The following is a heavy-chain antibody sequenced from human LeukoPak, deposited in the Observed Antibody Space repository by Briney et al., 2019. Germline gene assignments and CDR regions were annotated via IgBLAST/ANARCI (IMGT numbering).Heavy chain of an antibody. Sequence: GGSLRLSCAASGFTFSRYAMSWVRQAPGKGLEWVSAIGGSGGSTYYADSVKGRFTISRDNSKNTLYLQMNSLRAEDTAVYYCAKDPGSGWYESAFDIWGQGTMVTVSS. V-gene: IGHV3-23*01. CDR3: AKDPGSGWYESAFDI. J-gene: IGHJ3*02. D-gene: IGHD6-19*01. CDR1: GFTFSRYA. CDR2: IGGSGGST.